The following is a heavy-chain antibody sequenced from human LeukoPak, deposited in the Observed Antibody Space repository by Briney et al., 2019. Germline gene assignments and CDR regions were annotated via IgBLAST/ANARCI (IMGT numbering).Heavy chain of an antibody. J-gene: IGHJ4*02. CDR1: GGSISSSSYY. V-gene: IGHV4-39*01. CDR2: IYYSGST. D-gene: IGHD1-14*01. CDR3: ARPSGGTPFKRFDY. Sequence: PSETLSLTCTVSGGSISSSSYYWGWIRQPPGKGLEWLGSIYYSGSTYYNPSLKSRVTISVDTSKNQFSLKLSSVTAADTAVYYCARPSGGTPFKRFDYWGEGTLVTVSS.